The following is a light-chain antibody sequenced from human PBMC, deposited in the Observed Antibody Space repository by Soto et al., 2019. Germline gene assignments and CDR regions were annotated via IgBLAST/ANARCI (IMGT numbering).Light chain of an antibody. V-gene: IGKV3-20*01. CDR3: QQYGSSPWT. Sequence: EIVLTQSPGTVSLSPGERGTLSCRASQSVSSTYLAWYQQKPGQAPRLLIYGASSRATGIPDRFSGSGSGTDFTLTISRLEPEDFAMYYCQQYGSSPWTFGQGTKVDIK. CDR1: QSVSSTY. CDR2: GAS. J-gene: IGKJ1*01.